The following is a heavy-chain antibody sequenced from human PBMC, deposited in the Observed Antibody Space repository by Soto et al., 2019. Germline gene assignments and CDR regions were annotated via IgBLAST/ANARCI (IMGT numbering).Heavy chain of an antibody. CDR3: ARLDNPNWFDP. Sequence: PSETLSLTCTVSGGSISSGGYYWSWIRQHPGKGLEWIGYIYYSGSTYYNPSLKSRVTISVDTSKNQFSLKLSSVTAADTAVYYCARLDNPNWFDPWGQGTLVTSPQ. D-gene: IGHD1-1*01. CDR2: IYYSGST. J-gene: IGHJ5*02. V-gene: IGHV4-31*03. CDR1: GGSISSGGYY.